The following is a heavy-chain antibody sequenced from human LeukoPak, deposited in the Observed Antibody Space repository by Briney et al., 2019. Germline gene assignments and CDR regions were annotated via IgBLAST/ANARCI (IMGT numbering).Heavy chain of an antibody. D-gene: IGHD3-3*01. CDR1: GYTFTSYY. J-gene: IGHJ4*02. Sequence: GASVKVSCKASGYTFTSYYMHWVRQAPGQGLEWMGIIHPSGGSTSYAQKFQGRVTMTRDTSTSTVYMELSSLRSEDTAVYYCAREFTTYYDFWSGYSYFDYWGQGTLVTVSS. V-gene: IGHV1-46*01. CDR3: AREFTTYYDFWSGYSYFDY. CDR2: IHPSGGST.